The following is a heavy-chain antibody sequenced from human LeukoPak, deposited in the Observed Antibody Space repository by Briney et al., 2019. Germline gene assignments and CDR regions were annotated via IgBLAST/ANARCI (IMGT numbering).Heavy chain of an antibody. CDR3: ARTYCDSTSCSYSPNWFDP. J-gene: IGHJ5*02. V-gene: IGHV3-53*01. Sequence: GGSLRLSCAASGFSVSDKYMTWVRQAPGKGLEWVSTIYSDGRTYYADSVKGRFTISRDDYENTLYLQMNSLRAEDTAVYYCARTYCDSTSCSYSPNWFDPWGQGTLVTVSS. CDR1: GFSVSDKY. CDR2: IYSDGRT. D-gene: IGHD2-2*01.